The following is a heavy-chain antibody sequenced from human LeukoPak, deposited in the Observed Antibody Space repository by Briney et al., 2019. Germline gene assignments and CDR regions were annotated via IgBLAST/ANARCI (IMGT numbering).Heavy chain of an antibody. CDR2: INPNSGNT. Sequence: GASVKVSCKASGYTFTSYDINWVRQATAQGLEWMGWINPNSGNTGYAQKFQGRVTMTTNTSRSTAYMELSSLRSEDKAVYYCARGEIWSGYYSYYYYYMDVWGKGTTVTVSS. D-gene: IGHD3-3*01. J-gene: IGHJ6*03. V-gene: IGHV1-8*01. CDR1: GYTFTSYD. CDR3: ARGEIWSGYYSYYYYYMDV.